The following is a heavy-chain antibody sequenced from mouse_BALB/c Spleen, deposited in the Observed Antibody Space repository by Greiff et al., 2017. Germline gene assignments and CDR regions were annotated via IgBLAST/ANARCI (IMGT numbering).Heavy chain of an antibody. D-gene: IGHD2-10*02. Sequence: EVQLQQSGAELVKPGASVKLSCTASGFNIKDTYMHWVKQRPEQGLEWIGRIDPANGNTKYDPKFQGKATITADTSSNTAYLQLSSLTSEDTAVYYCVSYGNSGMDYWGQGTSVTVSS. CDR1: GFNIKDTY. J-gene: IGHJ4*01. CDR2: IDPANGNT. V-gene: IGHV14-3*02. CDR3: VSYGNSGMDY.